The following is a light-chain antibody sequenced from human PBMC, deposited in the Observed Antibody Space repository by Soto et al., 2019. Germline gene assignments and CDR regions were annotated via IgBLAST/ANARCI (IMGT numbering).Light chain of an antibody. J-gene: IGKJ1*01. CDR1: QSISGW. V-gene: IGKV1-5*03. CDR2: KAS. Sequence: DIQMTQSPSTLSASVGDRVTITCRASQSISGWLAWYQQKPGKAPKLLIYKASTLESGDPTRFIGSGPRPEFTLTHSSLQPEEFAVYGCQHNDDAPLKMIGQGTKVDIK. CDR3: QHNDDAPLKM.